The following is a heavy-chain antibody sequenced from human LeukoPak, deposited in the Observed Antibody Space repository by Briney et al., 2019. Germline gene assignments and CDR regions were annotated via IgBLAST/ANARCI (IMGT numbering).Heavy chain of an antibody. Sequence: ASVKVSCKASGYTFTDYYIHWVRQAPGQGLEWMGWINPNSGGTNCAQKFQGRVTMTRDTSISTAYMELSRLRSDDTAVYYCANLVGATWNFVYWGQGTVVTVSS. D-gene: IGHD1-26*01. CDR1: GYTFTDYY. CDR3: ANLVGATWNFVY. CDR2: INPNSGGT. V-gene: IGHV1-2*02. J-gene: IGHJ4*02.